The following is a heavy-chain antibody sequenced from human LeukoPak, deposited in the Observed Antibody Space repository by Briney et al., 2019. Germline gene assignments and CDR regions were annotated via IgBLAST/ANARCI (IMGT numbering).Heavy chain of an antibody. CDR1: GGSISSYY. CDR2: IYYSGST. J-gene: IGHJ2*01. Sequence: SETLSLTCTVSGGSISSYYWSWIRQPPGKVLEWIGYIYYSGSTNYNPSLKSRVTISVDTSKNQFSLKLSSVTAADTAVYYCARRYSSGWYFDLWGRGTLVTVSS. V-gene: IGHV4-59*08. CDR3: ARRYSSGWYFDL. D-gene: IGHD6-19*01.